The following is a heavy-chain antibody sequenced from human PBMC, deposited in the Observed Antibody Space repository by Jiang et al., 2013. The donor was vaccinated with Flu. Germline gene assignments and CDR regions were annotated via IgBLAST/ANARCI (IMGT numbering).Heavy chain of an antibody. Sequence: LEWMGRIIPILGITNYAQKFQGRVTITADESTSTAYMELSSLRSEDTAVYYCARGGISRITMIVVVSPPYYWGQGTLVTVSS. J-gene: IGHJ4*02. V-gene: IGHV1-69*04. D-gene: IGHD3-22*01. CDR2: IIPILGIT. CDR3: ARGGISRITMIVVVSPPYY.